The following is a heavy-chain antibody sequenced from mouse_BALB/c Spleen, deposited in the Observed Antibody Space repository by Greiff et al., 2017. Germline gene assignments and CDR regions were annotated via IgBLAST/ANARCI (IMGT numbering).Heavy chain of an antibody. V-gene: IGHV1-4*02. D-gene: IGHD2-1*01. CDR3: ARSRDYGKGYFGV. Sequence: QVQLQQSAAELARPGASVKMSCKASGYTFTSYTMHWVKQRPGQGLEWIGYINPSSGYTEYNQKFKDKTTLTADKSSSTAYMQLSSLTSEDSAVYYCARSRDYGKGYFGVWGAGTTVTVSS. CDR1: GYTFTSYT. J-gene: IGHJ1*01. CDR2: INPSSGYT.